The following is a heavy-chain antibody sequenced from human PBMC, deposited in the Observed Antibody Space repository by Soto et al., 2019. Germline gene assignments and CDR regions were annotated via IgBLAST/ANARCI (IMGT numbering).Heavy chain of an antibody. J-gene: IGHJ4*02. Sequence: PSETLSLTCTVSGCSISSSSCYWGWLRQPPGKGLEWIGSIYYSGSTYYNPSLKSRVTISVDTSKNQFSLKLSSVTAADTAVYYCARSSVQLWLHQVDYWGQGTLVTVSS. CDR2: IYYSGST. V-gene: IGHV4-39*01. CDR3: ARSSVQLWLHQVDY. CDR1: GCSISSSSCY. D-gene: IGHD5-18*01.